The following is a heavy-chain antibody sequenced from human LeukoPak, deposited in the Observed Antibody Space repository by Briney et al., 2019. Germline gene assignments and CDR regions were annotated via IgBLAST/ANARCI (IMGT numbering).Heavy chain of an antibody. CDR2: IYYSGST. Sequence: ETLSLTCTVSGGSISIYYWSWIRQPPGKGLEWIGYIYYSGSTNYNPSLKSRVTISVDTSKNQFSLKLSSVTAADTAVYYCAREGSSGYDYWGQGTLVTVSS. J-gene: IGHJ4*02. V-gene: IGHV4-59*01. CDR3: AREGSSGYDY. CDR1: GGSISIYY. D-gene: IGHD6-19*01.